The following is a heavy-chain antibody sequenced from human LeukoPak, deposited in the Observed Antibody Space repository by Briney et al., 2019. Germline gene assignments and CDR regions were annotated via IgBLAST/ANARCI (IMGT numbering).Heavy chain of an antibody. CDR3: ARGLAYCGGDCYSNRFDP. D-gene: IGHD2-21*02. CDR2: ISSSSSYI. Sequence: GGSLRLSCAASGFTFSSYSMNWVRQAPGKGLEWVSSISSSSSYIYYADSVKGRFTISRDNAKNSLYLQINSLRAEDTAVYYCARGLAYCGGDCYSNRFDPWGQGTLVTVSS. CDR1: GFTFSSYS. V-gene: IGHV3-21*01. J-gene: IGHJ5*02.